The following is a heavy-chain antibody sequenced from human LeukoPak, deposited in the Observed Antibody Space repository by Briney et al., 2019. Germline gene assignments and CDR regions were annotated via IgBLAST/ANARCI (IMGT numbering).Heavy chain of an antibody. V-gene: IGHV4-30-4*01. CDR1: GGSISSGNYY. J-gene: IGHJ5*02. D-gene: IGHD6-6*01. CDR2: IFYLGNT. Sequence: SETLSLTCSVSGGSISSGNYYWSWIRQPPGKGLEWIGYIFYLGNTYYTPSLKSRVTISVDTSKNQFSLKLSSVTAADTAVYYCARKYPDHWFDPWGQGTLVTVSS. CDR3: ARKYPDHWFDP.